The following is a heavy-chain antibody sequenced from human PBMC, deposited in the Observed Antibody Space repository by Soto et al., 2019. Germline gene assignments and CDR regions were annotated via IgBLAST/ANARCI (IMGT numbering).Heavy chain of an antibody. Sequence: ASVKVSCKASGYSFSSYGITWVRQAPGQGLEWLGWISPYNDDTKYAQRLQGRVTMTTDTSTRTAYMDIRGLRSDDTAIYYCARGGSYVSSGARNYHYYGMDVWGQGTTVTVSS. CDR1: GYSFSSYG. CDR3: ARGGSYVSSGARNYHYYGMDV. V-gene: IGHV1-18*01. CDR2: ISPYNDDT. D-gene: IGHD3-22*01. J-gene: IGHJ6*02.